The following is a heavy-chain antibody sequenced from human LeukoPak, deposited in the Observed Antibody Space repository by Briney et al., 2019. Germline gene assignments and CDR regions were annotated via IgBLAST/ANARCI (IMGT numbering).Heavy chain of an antibody. CDR2: INPNSGGT. V-gene: IGHV1-2*06. Sequence: GASVKVSCKASGYTFTGYYMHWVRQAPGQGLEWMGRINPNSGGTNYAQKFQGRVTMTRDTSISTAYMELSRLRSDDTAVYYCAGPCSSTSCQFYDAFDIWGQGTMVTVSS. J-gene: IGHJ3*02. CDR1: GYTFTGYY. D-gene: IGHD2-2*01. CDR3: AGPCSSTSCQFYDAFDI.